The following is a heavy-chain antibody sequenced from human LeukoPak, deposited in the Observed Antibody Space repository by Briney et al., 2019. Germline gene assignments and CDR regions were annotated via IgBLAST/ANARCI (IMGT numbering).Heavy chain of an antibody. CDR1: GYTFTGYY. Sequence: ASVKVSCKASGYTFTGYYMHWVRQAPGQGLEWMGWINTNTGNPTYAQGFTGRFVFSLDTSVSTAYLQISSLKAEDTAVYYCARGEGLSRWYPTTCDYWGQGTLVTVSS. CDR3: ARGEGLSRWYPTTCDY. CDR2: INTNTGNP. D-gene: IGHD5-12*01. J-gene: IGHJ4*02. V-gene: IGHV7-4-1*02.